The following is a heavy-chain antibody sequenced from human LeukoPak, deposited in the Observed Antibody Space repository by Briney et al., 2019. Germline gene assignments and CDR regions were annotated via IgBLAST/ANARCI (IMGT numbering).Heavy chain of an antibody. CDR1: GYSFTSYW. Sequence: GESLKISCKGSGYSFTSYWIGWVRQMPGKDLEWMGIIYPGDSEARYSPSFRGQVTISADKSINTAYLQWCSLKASDTAMYYCARCKAVAGTINAFDFWGQGTMVTVSS. D-gene: IGHD6-19*01. V-gene: IGHV5-51*01. CDR3: ARCKAVAGTINAFDF. J-gene: IGHJ3*01. CDR2: IYPGDSEA.